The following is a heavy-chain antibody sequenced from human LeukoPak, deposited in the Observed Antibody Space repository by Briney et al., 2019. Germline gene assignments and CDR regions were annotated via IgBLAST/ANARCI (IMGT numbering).Heavy chain of an antibody. Sequence: GGSLRLSCAASGFTFSRYAVTWVRQAPGKGLEWVSAIYASGGGTFYADSVKGRFTISRDNSKNMLYLQMNSLRAEDTAVYYCAKNYYDSSGYYSWYFDYWGQGILVTVSS. D-gene: IGHD3-22*01. V-gene: IGHV3-23*01. J-gene: IGHJ4*02. CDR3: AKNYYDSSGYYSWYFDY. CDR2: IYASGGGT. CDR1: GFTFSRYA.